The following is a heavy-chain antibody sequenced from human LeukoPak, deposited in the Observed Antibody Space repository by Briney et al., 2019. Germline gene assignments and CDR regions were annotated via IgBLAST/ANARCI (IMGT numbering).Heavy chain of an antibody. J-gene: IGHJ6*02. CDR2: IYYSGST. Sequence: KPSETLSLTCTVSGGSVSSGSYYWSWIRQPPGKGLEWIGYIYYSGSTNYNPSLKSRVTISIDTSKNQFSLRLTSVTAADTAIYYCARSIVVPGANSYSYGMDVWGQGTTVTVSS. CDR3: ARSIVVPGANSYSYGMDV. V-gene: IGHV4-61*01. CDR1: GGSVSSGSYY. D-gene: IGHD2-2*01.